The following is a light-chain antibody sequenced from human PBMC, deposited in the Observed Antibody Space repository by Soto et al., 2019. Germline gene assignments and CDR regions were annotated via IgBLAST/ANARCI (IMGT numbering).Light chain of an antibody. Sequence: ASVGDIVTITCRASQSISSWLAWYQQKPGKAPKLLIYDASSLESGVPSRFSGSGSGTEFTLTISSLQPDDFATYYCQQYNSYSPAFGQGTKVDIK. V-gene: IGKV1-5*01. J-gene: IGKJ1*01. CDR2: DAS. CDR1: QSISSW. CDR3: QQYNSYSPA.